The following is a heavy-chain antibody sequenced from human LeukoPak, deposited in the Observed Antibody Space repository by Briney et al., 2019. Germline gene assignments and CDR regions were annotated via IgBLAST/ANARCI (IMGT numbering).Heavy chain of an antibody. Sequence: SETLSLTCAVYGGSFSGYYWSWIRQPPGKGLEWIGEINHSGSTNYNPSLKSRVTTSVDTSKNQFSLQLNSVTPEDTAVYYCARGPNGLELPLSSDYYYYGMDVWGQGTTVTVSS. CDR3: ARGPNGLELPLSSDYYYYGMDV. CDR2: INHSGST. V-gene: IGHV4-34*01. J-gene: IGHJ6*02. CDR1: GGSFSGYY. D-gene: IGHD1-7*01.